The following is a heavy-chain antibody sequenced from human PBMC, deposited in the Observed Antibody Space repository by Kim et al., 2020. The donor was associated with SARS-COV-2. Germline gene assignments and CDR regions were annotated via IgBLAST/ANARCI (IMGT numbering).Heavy chain of an antibody. CDR3: ARGILHYDYIWGSYRSSYFDY. CDR1: GYTFTSYD. Sequence: ASVKVSCKASGYTFTSYDINWVRQATGQGLEWMGWMNPNSGNTGYAQKFQGRVTMTRNTSISTAYMELSSLRSEDTALYYCARGILHYDYIWGSYRSSYFDYWGQGTLVTVSS. J-gene: IGHJ4*02. D-gene: IGHD3-16*02. CDR2: MNPNSGNT. V-gene: IGHV1-8*01.